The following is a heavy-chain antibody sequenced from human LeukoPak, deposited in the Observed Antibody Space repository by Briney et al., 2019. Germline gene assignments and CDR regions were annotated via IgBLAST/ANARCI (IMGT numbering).Heavy chain of an antibody. CDR1: GFTFSSYG. D-gene: IGHD1-14*01. J-gene: IGHJ5*02. CDR3: AKGPRKGKAKGWFDP. Sequence: GGSLRLSCAASGFTFSSYGMHWVCQAPGKGLEWVAVIWYDGSNKYYADSVKGRFTISRDNSKNTLYLQMNSLRAEDTAVYYCAKGPRKGKAKGWFDPWGQGTLVTVSS. CDR2: IWYDGSNK. V-gene: IGHV3-33*06.